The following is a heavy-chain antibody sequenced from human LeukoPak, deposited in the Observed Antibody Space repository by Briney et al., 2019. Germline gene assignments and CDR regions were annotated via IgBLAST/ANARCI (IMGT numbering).Heavy chain of an antibody. Sequence: SETLSLTCAVYGGSFSGYYWSWIRQPPGKGLEWIGEINHSGSTNYNPSLKSRVTISVDTSKNQFSLKLSSVTAADTAVYYCARGKTYYYGSGSYGPPFDYWGQGTQVSVCS. CDR1: GGSFSGYY. CDR2: INHSGST. CDR3: ARGKTYYYGSGSYGPPFDY. D-gene: IGHD3-10*01. V-gene: IGHV4-34*01. J-gene: IGHJ4*02.